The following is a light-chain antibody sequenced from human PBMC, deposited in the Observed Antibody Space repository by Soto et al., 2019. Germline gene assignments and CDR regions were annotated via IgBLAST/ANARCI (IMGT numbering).Light chain of an antibody. Sequence: SALTQPPSASGSPGQSVTISCSGTSSDIGGYNYVSWYQQHPGKAPKLMIYDVFKRPSGVPDRFSGSKSGNTASLTVSGRQAEDEADYYCTSYAGSNNVCVFGTVTKLTVL. V-gene: IGLV2-8*01. CDR1: SSDIGGYNY. J-gene: IGLJ1*01. CDR2: DVF. CDR3: TSYAGSNNVCV.